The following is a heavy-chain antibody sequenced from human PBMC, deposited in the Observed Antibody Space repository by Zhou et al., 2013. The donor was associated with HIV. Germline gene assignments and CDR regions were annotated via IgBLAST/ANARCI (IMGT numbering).Heavy chain of an antibody. CDR1: GFTFTSSA. CDR3: AAIPSPYCSGGSCYTDV. J-gene: IGHJ6*03. Sequence: QMQLVQSGPEVKKPGTSVKVSCKASGFTFTSSAMQWVRQARGQRLEWIGWIVVGSGNTNYAQKFQERVTITRDMSTSTAYMELSSLRSEDTAVYYCAAIPSPYCSGGSCYTDVWGKGTTVTVSS. V-gene: IGHV1-58*02. CDR2: IVVGSGNT. D-gene: IGHD2-15*01.